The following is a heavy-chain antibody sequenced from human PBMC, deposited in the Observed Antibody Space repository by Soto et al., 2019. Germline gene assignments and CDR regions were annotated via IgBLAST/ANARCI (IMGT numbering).Heavy chain of an antibody. D-gene: IGHD3-10*01. CDR3: ASDGSGSYYNSIYFDY. CDR2: ISSSSSTI. CDR1: GFTFSSYS. J-gene: IGHJ4*02. Sequence: EVQLVESGGGLVQPGGSLRLSCAASGFTFSSYSMNWVRQAPGKGLEWVSYISSSSSTIYYADSVKDRFTISRDNAKNSLYLQMNSLRDEDTAVYYCASDGSGSYYNSIYFDYWGQGTLVTVSS. V-gene: IGHV3-48*02.